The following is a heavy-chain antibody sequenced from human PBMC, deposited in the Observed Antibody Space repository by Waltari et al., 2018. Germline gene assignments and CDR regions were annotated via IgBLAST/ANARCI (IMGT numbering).Heavy chain of an antibody. V-gene: IGHV3-15*01. Sequence: EVQLVESGGGLVKPGGSLRLSCAASAFTFSNAWMSWVRQSPGQGLEWVGRIKSKTDGGKTDYAAPVKGRFTISRDDSKNTLYLQMNSLKTEDTAVYYCTTETLRFGELWGGFYYYMDVWGKGTTVTVSS. D-gene: IGHD3-10*01. CDR1: AFTFSNAW. CDR2: IKSKTDGGKT. CDR3: TTETLRFGELWGGFYYYMDV. J-gene: IGHJ6*03.